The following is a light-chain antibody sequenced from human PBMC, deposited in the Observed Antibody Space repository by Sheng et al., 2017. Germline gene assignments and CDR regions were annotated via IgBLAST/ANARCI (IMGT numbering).Light chain of an antibody. V-gene: IGKV3-11*01. Sequence: EIVLTQSPATLSLSPGERATLSCRASQSVSSYLAWYQQKPGQAPRLLIYDASNRATGIPARFSGSGSGTDFTLTISSLEPEDFAVYYCQQYGTSIGFTFGPGTKMDIK. CDR2: DAS. CDR1: QSVSSY. J-gene: IGKJ3*01. CDR3: QQYGTSIGFT.